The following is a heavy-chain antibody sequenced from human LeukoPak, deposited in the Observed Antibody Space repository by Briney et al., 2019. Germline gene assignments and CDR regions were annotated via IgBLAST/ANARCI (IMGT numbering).Heavy chain of an antibody. CDR2: IYYSGST. D-gene: IGHD5-18*01. CDR3: ARGGYSYGYGGGFDY. J-gene: IGHJ4*02. CDR1: GGSISSYY. V-gene: IGHV4-59*01. Sequence: SETLSLTCTVSGGSISSYYWSWIRQPPGKGLEWIGYIYYSGSTNYNPSLKSRVTISVDTSKNQFSLKLSSVTAADTAVYYCARGGYSYGYGGGFDYWGQGTLVTVSS.